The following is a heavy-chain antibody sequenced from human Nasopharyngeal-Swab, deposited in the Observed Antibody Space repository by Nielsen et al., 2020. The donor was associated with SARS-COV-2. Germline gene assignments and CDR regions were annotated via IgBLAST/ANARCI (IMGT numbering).Heavy chain of an antibody. CDR1: GFPFSSYA. V-gene: IGHV3-23*01. CDR2: MSGSGGSP. D-gene: IGHD3-9*01. CDR3: AKSLGQLLEWFTYDILTGYYSDAFDI. Sequence: GGSLRLSCAASGFPFSSYAMSWVRQAPGKALEWVSAMSGSGGSPYYADSVKGRFTISRDNSKNTLYLQMNSLRAEDTAVYYCAKSLGQLLEWFTYDILTGYYSDAFDIWGQGTMVTVSS. J-gene: IGHJ3*02.